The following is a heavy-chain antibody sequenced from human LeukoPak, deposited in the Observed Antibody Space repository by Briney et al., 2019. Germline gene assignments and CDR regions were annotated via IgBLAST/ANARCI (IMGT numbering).Heavy chain of an antibody. CDR3: AKVRVSGYDKGYFDY. CDR1: GFTFSSYG. J-gene: IGHJ4*02. D-gene: IGHD3-3*01. Sequence: PGGSLRLSCAASGFTFSSYGMHWVRQAPGKGLEWVAFIRYDGSNKYYVDSVKGRFTISRDNSKNTLYLQMNSLRAEDTAVYYCAKVRVSGYDKGYFDYWGQGTLVTVSS. V-gene: IGHV3-30*02. CDR2: IRYDGSNK.